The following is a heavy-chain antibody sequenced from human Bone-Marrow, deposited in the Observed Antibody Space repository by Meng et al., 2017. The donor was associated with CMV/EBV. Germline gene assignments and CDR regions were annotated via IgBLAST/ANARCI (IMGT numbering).Heavy chain of an antibody. CDR2: INPNSGGT. V-gene: IGHV1-2*02. CDR3: ARALIRGVRIDY. Sequence: ASVKVSCKASGYTFTGYYMHWVRQAPGQGLEWMGWINPNSGGTNYAQKFQGRVTMTRDTSISTAYMELCRLRSDDTAVYFCARALIRGVRIDYWGQGTLVTVSS. J-gene: IGHJ4*02. D-gene: IGHD3-10*01. CDR1: GYTFTGYY.